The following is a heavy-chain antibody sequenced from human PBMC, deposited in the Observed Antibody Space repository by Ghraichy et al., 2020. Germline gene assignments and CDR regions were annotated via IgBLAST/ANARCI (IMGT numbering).Heavy chain of an antibody. J-gene: IGHJ4*02. CDR1: GGSISSGGYY. CDR3: ARVQRYFDWLVQSFDY. Sequence: SETLSLTCTVSGGSISSGGYYWSWIRQHPGKGLEWIVYIYYSGSTYYNPSLKRRVTISVDTSKNQFSLKLSSVTAADTAVYYCARVQRYFDWLVQSFDYWGQGTLVTVSS. CDR2: IYYSGST. D-gene: IGHD3-9*01. V-gene: IGHV4-31*03.